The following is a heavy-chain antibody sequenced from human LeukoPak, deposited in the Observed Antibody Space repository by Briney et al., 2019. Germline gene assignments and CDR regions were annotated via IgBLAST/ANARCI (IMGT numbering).Heavy chain of an antibody. Sequence: GRSLRLSCAASGFTFSSYGMHWVRQAPGKGLEWVAVIWYDGSNKYYADSVKGRFTISRDNSKNTLYLQMNSLRAEDTAVYYCAKDHIVLMVYASYYFDYWGQGTLVTVSS. CDR3: AKDHIVLMVYASYYFDY. V-gene: IGHV3-33*06. CDR1: GFTFSSYG. CDR2: IWYDGSNK. J-gene: IGHJ4*02. D-gene: IGHD2-8*01.